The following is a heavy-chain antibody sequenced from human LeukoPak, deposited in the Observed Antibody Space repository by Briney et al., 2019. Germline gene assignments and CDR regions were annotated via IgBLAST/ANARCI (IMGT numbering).Heavy chain of an antibody. D-gene: IGHD5-24*01. J-gene: IGHJ4*02. CDR3: AKSGYNRFDY. Sequence: GGSLRLSCAASGFSFSSYAMSWVRQAPGKGLEWVSNISGRDGSTYYADSVKGRFTISRDNSKNTLYLQMNSLRAEDTAVYYCAKSGYNRFDYWGQGTLVTVSS. V-gene: IGHV3-23*01. CDR1: GFSFSSYA. CDR2: ISGRDGST.